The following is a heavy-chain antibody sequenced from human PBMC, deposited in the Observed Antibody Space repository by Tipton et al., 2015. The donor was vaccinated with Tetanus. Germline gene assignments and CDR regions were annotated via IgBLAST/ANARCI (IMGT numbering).Heavy chain of an antibody. CDR2: IYWNDDK. J-gene: IGHJ4*02. Sequence: LVKPTQTLTLTCTFSGFSLSTSGVGVGWIRQPPGKALEWLALIYWNDDKRYSPSLKSRLTITKDTPKNQVVLTMTNMDPVDTATYYCVLKSIAAYPFDYWGQGTLVTVSS. D-gene: IGHD6-6*01. CDR1: GFSLSTSGVG. CDR3: VLKSIAAYPFDY. V-gene: IGHV2-5*01.